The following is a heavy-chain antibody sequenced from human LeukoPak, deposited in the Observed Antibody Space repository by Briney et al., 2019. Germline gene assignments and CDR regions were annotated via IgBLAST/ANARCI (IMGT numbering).Heavy chain of an antibody. D-gene: IGHD2-15*01. CDR3: AAAGLGVAHSIDS. J-gene: IGHJ5*01. Sequence: GGSPRPSCLVSGVSLSSFGMHWVRQAPGKGRGGLAGLPYDGSYNLTAPSLKGRFPISKTISTNTLYLDMDRLTAEDTAVYYCAAAGLGVAHSIDSWGQGTLVTVSS. CDR1: GVSLSSFG. CDR2: LPYDGSYN. V-gene: IGHV3-30*02.